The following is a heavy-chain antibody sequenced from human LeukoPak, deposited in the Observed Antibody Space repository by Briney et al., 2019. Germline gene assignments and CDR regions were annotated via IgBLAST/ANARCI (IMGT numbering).Heavy chain of an antibody. Sequence: GGSLRLSCAASGFTFSDYYMSWIRQAPGKGLEWVSYISSSGSTIYYADSVKDRFTISRDDAQNSLHLQMNSLRADDTAVYYCGRVYRATGYYYVEFWGQGTLVTVSS. CDR1: GFTFSDYY. J-gene: IGHJ4*02. CDR3: GRVYRATGYYYVEF. V-gene: IGHV3-11*04. D-gene: IGHD3-9*01. CDR2: ISSSGSTI.